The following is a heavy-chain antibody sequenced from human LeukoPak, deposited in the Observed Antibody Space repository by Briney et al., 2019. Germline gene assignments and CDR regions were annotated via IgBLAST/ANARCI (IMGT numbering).Heavy chain of an antibody. Sequence: SVKVSCKASGGTFSSYAISWVRQAPGQGLEWMGGIIPIFGTANYAQKFQGRVTITTDESTSTAYMELSSLRSEDTAVYYCARGGWLQFRVFDYWGQGTLVTVSP. D-gene: IGHD5-24*01. CDR3: ARGGWLQFRVFDY. V-gene: IGHV1-69*05. J-gene: IGHJ4*02. CDR2: IIPIFGTA. CDR1: GGTFSSYA.